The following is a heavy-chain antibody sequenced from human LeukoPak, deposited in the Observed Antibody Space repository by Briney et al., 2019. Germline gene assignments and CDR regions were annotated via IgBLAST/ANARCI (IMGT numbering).Heavy chain of an antibody. J-gene: IGHJ4*02. CDR3: ATFIAAAGVFDY. D-gene: IGHD6-13*01. V-gene: IGHV1-24*01. CDR1: GYTLTELS. Sequence: ASVTVSCTVSGYTLTELSMHWARQAPGKGLEWMGGFDPEDGETIYAQKFQGRVTMTEDTSTDTAYMELSSLRSEDTAVYYCATFIAAAGVFDYWGQGTLVTVSS. CDR2: FDPEDGET.